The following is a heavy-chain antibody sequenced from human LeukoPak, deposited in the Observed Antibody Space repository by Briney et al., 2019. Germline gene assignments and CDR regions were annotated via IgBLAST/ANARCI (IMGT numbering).Heavy chain of an antibody. CDR2: ISDSDSGT. Sequence: GGSLRLSCAASGFTLSTYAMSWVRQAPGKGLEWVSAISDSDSGTYYADSVKGRFTISRDNSKNTLYLQINSLRAEDTAVYYCAKGYGYSSSWTSNYYFYGLDVWGQGTTVTVSS. CDR1: GFTLSTYA. D-gene: IGHD6-13*01. CDR3: AKGYGYSSSWTSNYYFYGLDV. J-gene: IGHJ6*02. V-gene: IGHV3-23*01.